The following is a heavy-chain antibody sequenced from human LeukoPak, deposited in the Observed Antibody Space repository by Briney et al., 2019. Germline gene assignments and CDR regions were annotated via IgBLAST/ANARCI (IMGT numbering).Heavy chain of an antibody. D-gene: IGHD2-21*02. J-gene: IGHJ4*02. V-gene: IGHV4-38-2*01. CDR3: ARDSYCGGDCAARAVDY. CDR1: GYSISSGYY. CDR2: IYHSGST. Sequence: SETLSLTCAVSGYSISSGYYWGWIRQPPGKGLEWIGSIYHSGSTYYNSSLKSRVTISVDTSKNQFSLKLSSVTAADTAVYYCARDSYCGGDCAARAVDYWGQGTLVTVSS.